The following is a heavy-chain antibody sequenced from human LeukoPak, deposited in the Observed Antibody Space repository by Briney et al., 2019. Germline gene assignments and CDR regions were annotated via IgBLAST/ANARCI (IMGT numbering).Heavy chain of an antibody. Sequence: GESLKISCKGSGYSFTSYWIGWVRQMPGKGLEWMGTIYPGDSDTRYSPSFQGQVTISADKSISTAYLQWSSLKASDTAMYYCARPYDSSGRSWDYWGQGTLVTVSS. CDR1: GYSFTSYW. J-gene: IGHJ4*02. D-gene: IGHD3-22*01. V-gene: IGHV5-51*01. CDR2: IYPGDSDT. CDR3: ARPYDSSGRSWDY.